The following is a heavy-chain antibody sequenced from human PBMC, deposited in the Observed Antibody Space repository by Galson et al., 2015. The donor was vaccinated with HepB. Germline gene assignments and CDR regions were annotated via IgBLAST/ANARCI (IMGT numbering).Heavy chain of an antibody. D-gene: IGHD6-13*01. Sequence: SLRLSCAASGFTFSDYYMSWLRQAPGKGLEWVSYISSSSSYTNYADSVKGRFTISRDNAKNSLYLQMNSLRAEDTAVYYCARDPAQTYSSSWYYRDYWGQGTLVTVSS. CDR2: ISSSSSYT. V-gene: IGHV3-11*06. CDR3: ARDPAQTYSSSWYYRDY. CDR1: GFTFSDYY. J-gene: IGHJ4*02.